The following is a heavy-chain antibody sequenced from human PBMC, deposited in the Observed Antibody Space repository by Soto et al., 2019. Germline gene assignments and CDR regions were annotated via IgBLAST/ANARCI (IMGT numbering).Heavy chain of an antibody. V-gene: IGHV3-66*01. CDR2: VYSGGTT. D-gene: IGHD3-10*01. CDR3: ARGRSASSDFDS. CDR1: GFTVSTYY. Sequence: EVQLVESGGGLVQPGGSLRLSCAAAGFTVSTYYMNWVRQAPGDGLEWVSVVYSGGTTYYADSVRGRFTISRDNSKSTLFLQMNRLRAEDTAVYYCARGRSASSDFDSWGQGTLVTVSS. J-gene: IGHJ4*02.